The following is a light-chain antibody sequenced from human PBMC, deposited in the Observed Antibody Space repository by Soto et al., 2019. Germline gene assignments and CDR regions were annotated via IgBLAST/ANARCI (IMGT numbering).Light chain of an antibody. CDR2: GAS. Sequence: ILMTQSPATLSVSPGERATLSCRASQSVSSNLAWYQQRPGQAPRLLIYGASTRATGIPARFSGSGSATEFTLTINSLQSEDFAVYFCQQYNDLSTFGQGTKLQIK. V-gene: IGKV3-15*01. J-gene: IGKJ2*01. CDR3: QQYNDLST. CDR1: QSVSSN.